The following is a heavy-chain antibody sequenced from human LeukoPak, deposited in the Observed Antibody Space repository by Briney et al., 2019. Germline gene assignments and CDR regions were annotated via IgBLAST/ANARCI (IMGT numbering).Heavy chain of an antibody. CDR1: GGSISSSNW. CDR2: IFHSGGT. V-gene: IGHV4-4*02. CDR3: AREGHCSSTSCYVLDY. D-gene: IGHD2-2*01. J-gene: IGHJ4*01. Sequence: SGTLSLTCAVSGGSISSSNWWSWVRQPPEKGLEWIGEIFHSGGTNYNPSLKSRVTISVDTSKNQFSLKLSSVTAADTAVYYCAREGHCSSTSCYVLDYWGXGTLXTVSS.